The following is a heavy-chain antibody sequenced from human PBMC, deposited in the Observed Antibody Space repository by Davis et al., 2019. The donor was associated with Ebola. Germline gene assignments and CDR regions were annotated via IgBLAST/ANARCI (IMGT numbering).Heavy chain of an antibody. D-gene: IGHD3-3*01. V-gene: IGHV3-23*01. Sequence: GESLKISCAASGFTFSSYGMSWVRQAPGKGLEWVSGIASGGSTYYAGSVKGRFTISRDNSRNTLYLQMNSLRAEDTAVYYCAKAPVRFLEWFTTDYWGKGTLVTVSS. J-gene: IGHJ4*02. CDR1: GFTFSSYG. CDR3: AKAPVRFLEWFTTDY. CDR2: IASGGST.